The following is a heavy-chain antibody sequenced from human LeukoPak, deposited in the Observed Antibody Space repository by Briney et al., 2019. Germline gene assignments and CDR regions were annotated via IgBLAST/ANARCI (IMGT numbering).Heavy chain of an antibody. V-gene: IGHV1-69*04. CDR1: GGTLSSYA. CDR3: ARGEGDFWSGYYTY. J-gene: IGHJ4*02. Sequence: GASVKVSCTASGGTLSSYAISWVRQAPGQGLEWMGRIIPIFGIANYAQKFQGRVTITADKSTSTAYMELSSLRSEDTAVYYCARGEGDFWSGYYTYWGQGTLVTVPS. CDR2: IIPIFGIA. D-gene: IGHD3-3*01.